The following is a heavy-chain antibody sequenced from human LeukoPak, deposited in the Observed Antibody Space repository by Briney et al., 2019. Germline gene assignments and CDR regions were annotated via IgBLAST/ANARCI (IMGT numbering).Heavy chain of an antibody. J-gene: IGHJ4*02. Sequence: MSSETLSLTCTVSGGSISSGGYFWSWIRQPPGKGLEWIGYIYNTGSTNNNPSLKSRVTISVDTSKNQFSLKLSSVTAADTAVYFCARHDVVAGAFFDYWGQGALVTVSS. V-gene: IGHV4-61*08. CDR2: IYNTGST. D-gene: IGHD6-19*01. CDR3: ARHDVVAGAFFDY. CDR1: GGSISSGGYF.